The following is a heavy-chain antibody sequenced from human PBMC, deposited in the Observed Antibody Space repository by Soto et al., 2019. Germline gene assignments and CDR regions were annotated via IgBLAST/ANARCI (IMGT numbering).Heavy chain of an antibody. CDR3: ARAKKGIAAAENWFDP. J-gene: IGHJ5*02. CDR1: GGSISSGGYY. V-gene: IGHV4-31*03. Sequence: QVQLQESGPGLVKPSQTLSLTCTVSGGSISSGGYYWSWIRQHPGKGLECIGYIYYSGSTYYNPSLKSRVTISVETSKNQFALKLSSVTAADTAVYYCARAKKGIAAAENWFDPWGQGTLVTVSS. CDR2: IYYSGST. D-gene: IGHD6-13*01.